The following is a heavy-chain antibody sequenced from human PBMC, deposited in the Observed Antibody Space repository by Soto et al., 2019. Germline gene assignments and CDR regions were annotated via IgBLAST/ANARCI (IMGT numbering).Heavy chain of an antibody. J-gene: IGHJ4*02. CDR2: IIPVFGTA. CDR3: ERGREKARHYFDY. Sequence: VQLVQSGDEVKKHWSSVKVSCKASGGIFINYAISWGRQAPGQGLEWMGGIIPVFGTANYAQKFQGRVTRTEDLSTNTAYMEVSSLISEDASVYYCERGREKARHYFDYWGQGTLFNVSS. D-gene: IGHD1-26*01. V-gene: IGHV1-69*01. CDR1: GGIFINYA.